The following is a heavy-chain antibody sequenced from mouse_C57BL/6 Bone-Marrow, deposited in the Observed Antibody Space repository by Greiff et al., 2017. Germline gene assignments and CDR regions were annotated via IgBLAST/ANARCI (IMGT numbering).Heavy chain of an antibody. CDR1: GFNIKDDY. Sequence: EVQLQQSGAELVRPGASVKLSCTASGFNIKDDYMHWVKQRPEQGLEWIGWIDPENGDTEYASKFQGKATITADTSSNTAYLQLSSLTSEDTAVYYCTALGREEFYYYAMDYWGQGTSVTVSS. CDR3: TALGREEFYYYAMDY. V-gene: IGHV14-4*01. D-gene: IGHD4-1*01. J-gene: IGHJ4*01. CDR2: IDPENGDT.